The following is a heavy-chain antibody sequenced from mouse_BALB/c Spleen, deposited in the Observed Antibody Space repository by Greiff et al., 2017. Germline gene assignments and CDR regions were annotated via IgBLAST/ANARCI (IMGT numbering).Heavy chain of an antibody. J-gene: IGHJ3*01. Sequence: VQLQQSGPELVKPGASVTISCKASGYSFTGYFMNWVMQSHGKSLEWLGRINPYNGDTFYTQKFKGKATLTVDKSSSTANMELRRLASEDSAVYYCARGGSTMMTAWFAYWGQGTLVTVAA. V-gene: IGHV1-20*02. D-gene: IGHD2-4*01. CDR3: ARGGSTMMTAWFAY. CDR1: GYSFTGYF. CDR2: INPYNGDT.